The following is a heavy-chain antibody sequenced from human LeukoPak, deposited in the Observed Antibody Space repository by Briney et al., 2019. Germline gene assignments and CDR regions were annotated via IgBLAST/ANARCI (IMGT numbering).Heavy chain of an antibody. J-gene: IGHJ4*02. CDR1: GGSFSGYY. CDR3: ARFGVVASGTNY. D-gene: IGHD6-13*01. Sequence: PSETLSLTCAVYGGSFSGYYWNWIRQPPGKGLEWIGEINHSGSTNYNPSLKSRVTISVDTSKNQFSLKLSSVTAADTAVYYCARFGVVASGTNYWGQGTLVIVSS. V-gene: IGHV4-34*01. CDR2: INHSGST.